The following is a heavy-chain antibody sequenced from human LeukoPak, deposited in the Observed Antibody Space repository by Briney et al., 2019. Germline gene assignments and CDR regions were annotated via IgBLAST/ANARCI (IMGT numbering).Heavy chain of an antibody. D-gene: IGHD3-22*01. Sequence: GGSLRPSCAASGFTFSSYAMSWVRQAPGKGLEWVSAISGSGGSTYYADSVKGRFTISRDNSKNTLYLQMNSLRAEDTAVYYCARETLIIDYYDSSGYIDYWGQGTLVTVSS. J-gene: IGHJ4*02. CDR1: GFTFSSYA. CDR3: ARETLIIDYYDSSGYIDY. V-gene: IGHV3-23*01. CDR2: ISGSGGST.